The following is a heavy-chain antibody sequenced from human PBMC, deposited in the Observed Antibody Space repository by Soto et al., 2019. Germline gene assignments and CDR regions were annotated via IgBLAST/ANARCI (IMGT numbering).Heavy chain of an antibody. CDR2: ISSGSSYI. CDR3: ARRYCTTTTCAAFDY. V-gene: IGHV3-21*01. Sequence: GGSLRLSCAASGFTFSSDNMNWVRQAPGKGLEWVPSISSGSSYIYYADSVKGRFTISRDNAKNSLYLQMNSLRAEDTAVFYCARRYCTTTTCAAFDYWGKGSLVTVS. D-gene: IGHD2-2*01. J-gene: IGHJ4*02. CDR1: GFTFSSDN.